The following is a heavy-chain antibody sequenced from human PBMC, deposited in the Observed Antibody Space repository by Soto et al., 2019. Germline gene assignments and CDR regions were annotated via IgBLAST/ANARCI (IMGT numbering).Heavy chain of an antibody. CDR2: ISAYNGNT. V-gene: IGHV1-18*04. D-gene: IGHD3-3*01. CDR3: ARDGNIKIFGVGLRLLDV. Sequence: ASVKVSCKASGYTFTSYGISWVRQAPGQGLEWMGWISAYNGNTSYAQKLQGRVTMTTDTSTSTAYMELRSLRSDDTAVYYCARDGNIKIFGVGLRLLDVWGQGTTVTVSS. CDR1: GYTFTSYG. J-gene: IGHJ6*02.